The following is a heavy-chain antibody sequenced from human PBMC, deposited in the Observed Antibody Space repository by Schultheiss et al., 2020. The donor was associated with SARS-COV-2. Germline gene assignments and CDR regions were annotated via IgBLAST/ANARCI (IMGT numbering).Heavy chain of an antibody. D-gene: IGHD3-22*01. CDR1: GGSISSGDYY. J-gene: IGHJ6*03. CDR2: IYYSGST. Sequence: SETLSLTCTVSGGSISSGDYYWSWIRQPPGKGLEWIGYIYYSGSTYYNPSLKSRVTISVDTSKNQFSLKLSSVTAADTAVYYCAREGGSGYHYYYYYMDVWGKGTTVTVSS. CDR3: AREGGSGYHYYYYYMDV. V-gene: IGHV4-30-4*02.